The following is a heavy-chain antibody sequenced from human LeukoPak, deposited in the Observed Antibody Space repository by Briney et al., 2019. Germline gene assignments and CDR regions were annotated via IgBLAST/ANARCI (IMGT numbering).Heavy chain of an antibody. J-gene: IGHJ4*02. D-gene: IGHD2-15*01. CDR1: GFTFSSYA. V-gene: IGHV3-23*01. CDR2: INGGGVST. CDR3: AKDYSAANPPIDF. Sequence: GGSLRLSCAASGFTFSSYAMGWVRQAPGKGLEWVSAINGGGVSTFYADSVKGRFTISRDNSKNTLYLQMNSPKTEDTAVYSCAKDYSAANPPIDFWGQGTLVTVSS.